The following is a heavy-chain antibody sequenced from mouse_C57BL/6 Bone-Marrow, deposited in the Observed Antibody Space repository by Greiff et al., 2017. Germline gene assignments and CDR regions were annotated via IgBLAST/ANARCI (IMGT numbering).Heavy chain of an antibody. Sequence: QVQLQQPGAELVKPGASVKLSCKASGYTFTSYWMHWVKQRPGQGLEWIGMIHPNSGSTNYNEKFKSKATLTVDKSSSTASMQLSSLTSEDSAVYYCAILRYPHYYAMDYWGQGTSVTVSS. V-gene: IGHV1-64*01. CDR3: AILRYPHYYAMDY. CDR1: GYTFTSYW. J-gene: IGHJ4*01. CDR2: IHPNSGST. D-gene: IGHD1-1*01.